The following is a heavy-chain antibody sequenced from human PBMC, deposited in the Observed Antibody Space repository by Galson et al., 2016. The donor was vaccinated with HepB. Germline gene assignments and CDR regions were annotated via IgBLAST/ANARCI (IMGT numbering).Heavy chain of an antibody. CDR1: GLTVSTNY. D-gene: IGHD2-2*01. J-gene: IGHJ5*02. Sequence: SLRLSCAASGLTVSTNYMSWVRQAPGKGLEWVSLIKRGGSTSYADSVKGRFTISRDDSKNMVYLQMNSLRADDTAVYYCARDNSAFLGYCMSTNCYGGGWFDPWGQGTLVTVSS. CDR2: IKRGGST. V-gene: IGHV3-53*01. CDR3: ARDNSAFLGYCMSTNCYGGGWFDP.